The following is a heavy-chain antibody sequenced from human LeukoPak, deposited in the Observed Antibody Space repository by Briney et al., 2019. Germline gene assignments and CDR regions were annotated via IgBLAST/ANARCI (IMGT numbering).Heavy chain of an antibody. CDR2: IKQDGSEN. J-gene: IGHJ1*01. CDR1: GFTFTNYW. V-gene: IGHV3-7*01. Sequence: GGSLRLSCAASGFTFTNYWMSWVRQAPGKGLEWVANIKQDGSENYSVDSVKGRFTISRDNAKNSLYLQMNSLRAEDTAVYYCARAPSEIGGYYPEYFRHWGQGTLVIVSS. CDR3: ARAPSEIGGYYPEYFRH. D-gene: IGHD3-22*01.